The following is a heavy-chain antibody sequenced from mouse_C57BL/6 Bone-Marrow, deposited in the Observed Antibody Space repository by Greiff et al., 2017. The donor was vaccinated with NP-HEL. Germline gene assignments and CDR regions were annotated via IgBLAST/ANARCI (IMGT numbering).Heavy chain of an antibody. CDR1: GYTFTSYW. J-gene: IGHJ2*01. D-gene: IGHD1-1*01. CDR2: IHPNSGST. V-gene: IGHV1-64*01. Sequence: VQLQQPGAELVKPGASVKLSCKASGYTFTSYWMHWVKQRPGQGLEWIGMIHPNSGSTNYNEKFKSKATLTVDKSSSTAYMQLSSLTSEDSAVSYCVITTVVATPYFDYWGQGTTLTVSS. CDR3: VITTVVATPYFDY.